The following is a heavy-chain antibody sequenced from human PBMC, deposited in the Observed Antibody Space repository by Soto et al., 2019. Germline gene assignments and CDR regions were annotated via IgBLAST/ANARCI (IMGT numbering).Heavy chain of an antibody. D-gene: IGHD6-6*01. V-gene: IGHV3-11*06. J-gene: IGHJ6*02. CDR3: ARGEYSSLTRDYYYYGMDV. Sequence: GGSLRLSCAASGFTFSDYYMSWIRQAPGKGLEWVSYISSSSSYTNYADSVKGRFTISRDNAKNSLYLQMNSLRAEDTAVYYCARGEYSSLTRDYYYYGMDVWGQGTTVTVSS. CDR1: GFTFSDYY. CDR2: ISSSSSYT.